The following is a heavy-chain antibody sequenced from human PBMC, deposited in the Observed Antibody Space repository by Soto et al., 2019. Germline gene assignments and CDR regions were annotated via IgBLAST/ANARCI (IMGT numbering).Heavy chain of an antibody. J-gene: IGHJ4*02. CDR2: TYYRSKWYY. D-gene: IGHD5-18*01. CDR3: ARNTGYSLDY. V-gene: IGHV6-1*01. Sequence: SQTLSLTCAISGDSVSIKSAAWNWIRQSPSRGLEWLGRTYYRSKWYYDYADSVKSRITINSDTSKNQFSLQLNSVTPEDTAVYFCARNTGYSLDYWGQGSLVTVSS. CDR1: GDSVSIKSAA.